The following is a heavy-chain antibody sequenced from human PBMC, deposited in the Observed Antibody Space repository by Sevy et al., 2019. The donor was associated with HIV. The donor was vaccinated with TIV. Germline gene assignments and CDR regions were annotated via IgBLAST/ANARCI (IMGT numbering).Heavy chain of an antibody. Sequence: GSLRLSCAASGFNFSSYEMNWVRQAPGKGLEWISYISNSGTAMYYSDSVRGRFTISRDNARRSLYLQMNGLRAEDTAVYYCARDLPPSATTVPHFDCWGQGTLVTVSS. CDR1: GFNFSSYE. CDR2: ISNSGTAM. J-gene: IGHJ4*02. V-gene: IGHV3-48*03. D-gene: IGHD4-17*01. CDR3: ARDLPPSATTVPHFDC.